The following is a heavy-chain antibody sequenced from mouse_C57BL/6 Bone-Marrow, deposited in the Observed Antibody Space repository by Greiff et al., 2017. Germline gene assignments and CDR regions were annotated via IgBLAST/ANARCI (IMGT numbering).Heavy chain of an antibody. CDR2: IHPTSGSP. J-gene: IGHJ3*01. CDR1: GYTFTSYW. CDR3: ANGPFAY. V-gene: IGHV1-64*01. Sequence: VQLQQPGAELVKPGASVKLSCKASGYTFTSYWMHWVKQRPGQGLEWIGMIHPTSGSPNYNEKFKRKATLTVDKSSSTAYMQLSSLTSEGAAVYYCANGPFAYWGQGTLVTVSA.